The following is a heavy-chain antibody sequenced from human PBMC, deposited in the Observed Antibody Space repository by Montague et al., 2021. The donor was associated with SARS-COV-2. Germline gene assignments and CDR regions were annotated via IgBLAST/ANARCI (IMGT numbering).Heavy chain of an antibody. CDR1: GGSISNFY. Sequence: SETLSLTCTVSGGSISNFYWTWIRSPPGKGLDWIGSISYTGSTNYNPSLKGRVTISVDTSKNQFSLKLSSVTAADTAVYYCAREKADFWSGLNGWFDPWGQGTLVTVSS. D-gene: IGHD3-3*01. CDR2: ISYTGST. V-gene: IGHV4-59*01. CDR3: AREKADFWSGLNGWFDP. J-gene: IGHJ5*02.